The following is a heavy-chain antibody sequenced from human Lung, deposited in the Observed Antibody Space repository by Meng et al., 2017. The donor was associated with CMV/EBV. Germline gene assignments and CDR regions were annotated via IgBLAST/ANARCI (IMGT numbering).Heavy chain of an antibody. CDR2: ISGGSDTI. CDR1: GFTFSSHL. Sequence: GGSLRLXCAASGFTFSSHLMNWVRQAPGKGLEWLAIISGGSDTIHYAYSVKGRFTISRDNGKDSLYLQMNSLGAEDTAVYYCARDWSRDVLAGSFDYWGQGXLVTVSS. V-gene: IGHV3-48*04. CDR3: ARDWSRDVLAGSFDY. D-gene: IGHD3-9*01. J-gene: IGHJ4*02.